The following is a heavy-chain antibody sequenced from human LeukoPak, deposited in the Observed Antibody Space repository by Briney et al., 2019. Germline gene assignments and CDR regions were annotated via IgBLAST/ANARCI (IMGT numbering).Heavy chain of an antibody. CDR3: AGDLYGPGD. D-gene: IGHD4-17*01. CDR1: GFTFSNYW. V-gene: IGHV3-74*01. Sequence: PGGSLRLSCAASGFTFSNYWMHWVRQAPGKGLVWVSRINTDGTTTHYADSVKGRFTISRDNAKNTLYLQMNSLRAEDTAVYSCAGDLYGPGDWGQGTMVTVSS. J-gene: IGHJ3*01. CDR2: INTDGTTT.